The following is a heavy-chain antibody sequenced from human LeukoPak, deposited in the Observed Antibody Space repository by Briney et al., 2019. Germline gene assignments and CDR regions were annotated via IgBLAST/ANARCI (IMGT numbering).Heavy chain of an antibody. D-gene: IGHD3-10*01. CDR3: ARIRYGSGSYALTFFDY. Sequence: SETLSLTCTVSGGSINSYYWSWIRQPPGKGLEWIGYIYYSGSTNYNPSLKSRVVISVDTSKNQFSLKLASVTAADTAVYYCARIRYGSGSYALTFFDYWGQGTLVTVSS. J-gene: IGHJ4*02. CDR1: GGSINSYY. V-gene: IGHV4-59*01. CDR2: IYYSGST.